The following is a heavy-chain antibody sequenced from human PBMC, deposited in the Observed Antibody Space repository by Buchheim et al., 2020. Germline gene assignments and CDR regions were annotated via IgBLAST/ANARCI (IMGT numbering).Heavy chain of an antibody. V-gene: IGHV3-23D*01. D-gene: IGHD3-10*01. CDR3: AKGSIRGSGNSYTHPQFDY. Sequence: EVQLLESGGGLVQPGGSLRLSCAASGFTFSNYVMNWVRQAPGKGLEWLSSIRTGAGGRNSGDRTYYADSVKGRFTISRDNSKNRLYLQMRSLRAEDTAVYYCAKGSIRGSGNSYTHPQFDYWGQGTL. J-gene: IGHJ4*02. CDR2: IRTGAGGRNSGDRT. CDR1: GFTFSNYV.